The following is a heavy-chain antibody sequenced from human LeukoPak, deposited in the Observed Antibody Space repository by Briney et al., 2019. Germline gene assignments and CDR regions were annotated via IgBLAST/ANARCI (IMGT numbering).Heavy chain of an antibody. J-gene: IGHJ4*02. CDR2: INSDGSST. D-gene: IGHD5-12*01. CDR1: GFTFSSYW. CDR3: ARVGGYPSVYYFDY. Sequence: GGSLRLSCAASGFTFSSYWMRWGRHAPGKGGVWVSRINSDGSSTTYADSVKGRFNSYRDNAKNPLYLQMNSLRAEDTAVYYCARVGGYPSVYYFDYWGQGTLVTVSS. V-gene: IGHV3-74*03.